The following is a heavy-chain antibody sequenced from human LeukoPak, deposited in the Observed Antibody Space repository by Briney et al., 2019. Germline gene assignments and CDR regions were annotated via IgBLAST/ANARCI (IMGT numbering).Heavy chain of an antibody. Sequence: SETLSLTCTDSGGSISSYYWTWIRQPPGKGLEWIEYVYGTGNTYLNPSLESRVSMSLDTSQNLFSLRLTSVTAADTAVYYCARLHGDYASGTPPLDMWGRRTLVTVSS. CDR2: VYGTGNT. D-gene: IGHD3-10*01. V-gene: IGHV4-59*06. J-gene: IGHJ4*02. CDR3: ARLHGDYASGTPPLDM. CDR1: GGSISSYY.